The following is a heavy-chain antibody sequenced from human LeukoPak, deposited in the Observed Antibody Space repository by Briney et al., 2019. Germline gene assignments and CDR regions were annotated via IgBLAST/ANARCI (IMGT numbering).Heavy chain of an antibody. CDR2: IYSGGST. CDR3: ARAITGNYYYYYGMDV. J-gene: IGHJ6*02. Sequence: GGSLRLSGAASGFTVSNNYMSWIRQAPGKGLEWVSVIYSGGSTYYADSVKGRFTISRDNSKNTLYLQMNSLRAEDTAVYYCARAITGNYYYYYGMDVWGQGTTVTVSS. CDR1: GFTVSNNY. D-gene: IGHD1-14*01. V-gene: IGHV3-66*01.